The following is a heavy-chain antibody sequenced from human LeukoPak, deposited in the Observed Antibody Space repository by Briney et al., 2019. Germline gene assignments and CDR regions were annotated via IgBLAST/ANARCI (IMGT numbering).Heavy chain of an antibody. CDR3: AREVVVPALEGRGNWFDP. CDR1: GDSISNSIW. V-gene: IGHV4-4*02. CDR2: VDHTGNT. D-gene: IGHD2-2*01. J-gene: IGHJ5*02. Sequence: SGTLSLTCTVSGDSISNSIWWSWLRQPPGKGLEWIGEVDHTGNTNYRPSLDSRVTLSIDTSKNQFSLTLSSVTAADTAVYYCAREVVVPALEGRGNWFDPWGQGTLVTVSS.